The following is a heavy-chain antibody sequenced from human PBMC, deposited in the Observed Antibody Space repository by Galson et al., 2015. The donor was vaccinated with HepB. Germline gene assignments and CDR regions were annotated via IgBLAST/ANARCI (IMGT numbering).Heavy chain of an antibody. J-gene: IGHJ4*02. V-gene: IGHV3-33*01. CDR3: ARFEDYGAPGHDY. CDR1: GFTFSSYG. D-gene: IGHD4-17*01. CDR2: VWYDGSKK. Sequence: SLRLSCAASGFTFSSYGIHWVRQAPGKGLEWVAVVWYDGSKKYYADSVKGRFTISRDNSKNTLYLRMNSLRAEDTAVYYCARFEDYGAPGHDYWGQGTLVTVSS.